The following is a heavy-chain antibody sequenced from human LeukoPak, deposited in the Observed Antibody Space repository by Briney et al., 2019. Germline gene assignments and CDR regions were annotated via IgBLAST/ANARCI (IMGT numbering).Heavy chain of an antibody. CDR2: IIPIFGTA. J-gene: IGHJ4*02. D-gene: IGHD6-13*01. Sequence: SVKVSCKASGGTVSSYAISWVRQAPGQGLEWVGGIIPIFGTANYAQRFQGRVTITTDESTSTAYMELSSLRSEDTAVYYCARDSVNLGIAAAGNDYWGQGTLVTVSS. CDR3: ARDSVNLGIAAAGNDY. V-gene: IGHV1-69*05. CDR1: GGTVSSYA.